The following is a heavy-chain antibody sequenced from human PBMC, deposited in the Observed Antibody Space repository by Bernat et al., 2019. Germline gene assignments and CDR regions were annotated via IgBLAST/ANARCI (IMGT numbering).Heavy chain of an antibody. CDR1: GGTFSSYA. J-gene: IGHJ6*04. D-gene: IGHD3-10*01. CDR2: IIPIFGTA. Sequence: QVQLVQSGAEVKKPGSSVKVSCKASGGTFSSYAISWVRQAPGQGLEWMGGIIPIFGTANYAQKLQGRVTITADESTSTAYMELSSLRSEDTAVYYCARGSGDDSGSYGDPMDVWGKGTTVTVSS. V-gene: IGHV1-69*01. CDR3: ARGSGDDSGSYGDPMDV.